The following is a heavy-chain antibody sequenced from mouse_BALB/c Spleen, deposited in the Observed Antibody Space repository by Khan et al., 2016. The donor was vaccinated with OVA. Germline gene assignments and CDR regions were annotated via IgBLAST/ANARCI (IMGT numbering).Heavy chain of an antibody. CDR1: GYSFTSYY. Sequence: VQLKQSGPELTKPGASVKISCKASGYSFTSYYIHWVMQSPGKSLEWIGYIDPFSGDTTYNQKFKGKATLTVDKSSSTAYIHLSNLTSEDSAVYYCTRRGYGGEFTYWGQGTLVTVSA. J-gene: IGHJ3*01. CDR2: IDPFSGDT. V-gene: IGHV1-31*01. D-gene: IGHD2-2*01. CDR3: TRRGYGGEFTY.